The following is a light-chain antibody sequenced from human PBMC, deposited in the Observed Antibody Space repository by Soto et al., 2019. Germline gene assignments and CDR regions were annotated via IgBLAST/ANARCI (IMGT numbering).Light chain of an antibody. CDR3: QYYQYWTSST. J-gene: IGKJ4*01. CDR1: QSVSSY. V-gene: IGKV3-15*01. Sequence: EIVMTQSPATLSVSPGDRATLSCRASQSVSSYLAWYQQKPGQAPRLLIFGASTRATGIPARFSGSGSGTELTLTISSLQSEAFAVYSCQYYQYWTSSTFGRGTKVEIK. CDR2: GAS.